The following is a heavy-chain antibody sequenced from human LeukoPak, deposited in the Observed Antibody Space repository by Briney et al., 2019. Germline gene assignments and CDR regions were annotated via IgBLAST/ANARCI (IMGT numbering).Heavy chain of an antibody. CDR2: INHSGST. J-gene: IGHJ5*02. CDR1: GGSFSGYY. V-gene: IGHV4-34*01. Sequence: SETLSLTCAVYGGSFSGYYWSWIRQPPGKGLEWIGEINHSGSTNYNPSLKSRVTISVDTPKNQFSLKLSSVTAADTAVYYCARDGYCSSTSCYNWFDPWGQGTLVTVSS. D-gene: IGHD2-2*03. CDR3: ARDGYCSSTSCYNWFDP.